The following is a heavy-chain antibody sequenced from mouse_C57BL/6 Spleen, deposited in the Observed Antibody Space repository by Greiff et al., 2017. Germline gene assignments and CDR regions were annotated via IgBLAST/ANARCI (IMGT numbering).Heavy chain of an antibody. J-gene: IGHJ3*01. V-gene: IGHV1-61*01. CDR3: ARSGGNYYGSSYGAY. D-gene: IGHD1-1*01. CDR2: IYPSDSET. CDR1: GYTFTSYW. Sequence: VQLQQPGAELVRPGSSVKLSCKASGYTFTSYWMDWVKQRPGQGLEWIGNIYPSDSETHYNQKFKDKATLTVDKSSSTAYMQLSSLTSEDSAVXYCARSGGNYYGSSYGAYWGQGTLVTVSA.